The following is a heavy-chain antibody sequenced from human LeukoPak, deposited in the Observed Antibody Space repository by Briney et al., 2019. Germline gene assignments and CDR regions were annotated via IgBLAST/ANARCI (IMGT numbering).Heavy chain of an antibody. J-gene: IGHJ4*02. CDR1: GFPFSSYW. CDR2: IKQDGSKK. Sequence: GGSLRLSCVASGFPFSSYWMTWVRQAPGKGLEWVANIKQDGSKKSHVDSVKGRFTISRDNAKNSLYLQMNSLRAEDTAIYYCTRVGYIDEGIDYWGQGTLVTVSS. V-gene: IGHV3-7*04. D-gene: IGHD5-24*01. CDR3: TRVGYIDEGIDY.